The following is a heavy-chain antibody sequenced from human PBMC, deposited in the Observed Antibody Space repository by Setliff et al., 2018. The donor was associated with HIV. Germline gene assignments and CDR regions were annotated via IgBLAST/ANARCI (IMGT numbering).Heavy chain of an antibody. D-gene: IGHD2-2*01. CDR3: ASHFGYCSSTSCEGY. Sequence: PGGSLRLSCVASGITVSGIYMTWVRQAPGKGLEWVSVINGGTTTYYADSVKGRFTISRDNSKNTLYLQMNSLRVEDTAMYYCASHFGYCSSTSCEGYWGQGALVTVS. CDR1: GITVSGIY. J-gene: IGHJ4*02. V-gene: IGHV3-66*02. CDR2: INGGTTT.